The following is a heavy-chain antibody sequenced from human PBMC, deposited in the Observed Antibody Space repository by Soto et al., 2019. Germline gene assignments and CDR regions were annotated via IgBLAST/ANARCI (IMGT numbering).Heavy chain of an antibody. CDR1: GFTFSNAW. CDR3: TTGNPDTYDSRGHYY. V-gene: IGHV3-15*01. J-gene: IGHJ4*02. Sequence: EVQLVESGGGLVKPGGSLRLSCAASGFTFSNAWMNWVRQAPGKGLEWVGRITKRADGGTADHATPVKGRFTISRDDSKDTLYLQMNSLKTEDTAVYYCTTGNPDTYDSRGHYYWCQGTLVTVSS. D-gene: IGHD3-22*01. CDR2: ITKRADGGTA.